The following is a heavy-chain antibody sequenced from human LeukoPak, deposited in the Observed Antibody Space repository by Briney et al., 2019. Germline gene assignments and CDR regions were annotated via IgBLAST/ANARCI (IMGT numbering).Heavy chain of an antibody. CDR2: INPTGGST. Sequence: GASVKVSSKAFGYTFPSYFMHWVRQAPGQGLEWMGIINPTGGSTTYAQKFQGRVTMTRDTSTSTVYMELSSLRSDDTAVYYCARTAARRFDYWGQGTLVTVSS. CDR1: GYTFPSYF. CDR3: ARTAARRFDY. J-gene: IGHJ4*02. D-gene: IGHD6-6*01. V-gene: IGHV1-46*01.